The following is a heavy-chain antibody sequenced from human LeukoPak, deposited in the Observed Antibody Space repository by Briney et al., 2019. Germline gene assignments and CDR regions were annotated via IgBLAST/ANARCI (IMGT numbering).Heavy chain of an antibody. J-gene: IGHJ3*02. Sequence: SVKVSCKASGGTFSSYAISWVRQAPGQGLEWTGGIIPIFGTSNYAQKFQGRVTIPTDESTSTAYMEPSSLRSEDTLVYYCARWRDVLRYFDWLGGAFDIWGQGTLVTVSS. D-gene: IGHD3-9*01. V-gene: IGHV1-69*05. CDR1: GGTFSSYA. CDR3: ARWRDVLRYFDWLGGAFDI. CDR2: IIPIFGTS.